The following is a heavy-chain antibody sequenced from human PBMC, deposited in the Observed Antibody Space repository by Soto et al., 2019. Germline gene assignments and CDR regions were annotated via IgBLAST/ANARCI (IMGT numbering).Heavy chain of an antibody. CDR3: ARDLGAWWVVAATPSGGYFDY. J-gene: IGHJ4*02. CDR1: GYTFTSYG. D-gene: IGHD2-15*01. CDR2: ISAYNGNT. V-gene: IGHV1-18*01. Sequence: QVQLVQSGAEVKKPGASVKVSCKASGYTFTSYGISWVRQAPGQGREWMGWISAYNGNTNYAQKLQGRVTMTTDTSTSTAYMELRSLRSDDTAVYYCARDLGAWWVVAATPSGGYFDYWGQGTLVTVSS.